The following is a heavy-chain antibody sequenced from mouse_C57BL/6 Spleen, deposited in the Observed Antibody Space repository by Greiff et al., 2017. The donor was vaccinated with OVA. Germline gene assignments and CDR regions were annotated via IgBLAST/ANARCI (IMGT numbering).Heavy chain of an antibody. CDR3: ARAEFSPFAY. CDR1: GYAFSSSW. Sequence: VKLMESGPELVKPGASVKISCKASGYAFSSSWMNWVKQRPGKGLEWIGRIYPGDGDTNYNGKFKGKATLTADKSSSTAYMQLSSLTSEDSAVYFCARAEFSPFAYWGQGTLVTVSA. V-gene: IGHV1-82*01. J-gene: IGHJ3*01. CDR2: IYPGDGDT.